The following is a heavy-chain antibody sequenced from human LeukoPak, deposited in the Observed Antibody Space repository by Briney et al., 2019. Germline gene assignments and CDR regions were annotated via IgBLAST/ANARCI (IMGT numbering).Heavy chain of an antibody. V-gene: IGHV1-2*02. J-gene: IGHJ4*02. Sequence: GASVKVSCKASGYTFTGYYMHRVRQAPGQGLEWMGWINPNSGGTNYAQKFQGRVTITADKSTSTAYMELSSLRSEDTAVYYCARAEIAVAGRFDYWGQGTLVTVSS. D-gene: IGHD6-19*01. CDR3: ARAEIAVAGRFDY. CDR2: INPNSGGT. CDR1: GYTFTGYY.